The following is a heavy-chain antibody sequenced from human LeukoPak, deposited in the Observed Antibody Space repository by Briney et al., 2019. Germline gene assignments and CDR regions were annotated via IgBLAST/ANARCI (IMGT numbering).Heavy chain of an antibody. D-gene: IGHD6-19*01. CDR2: IYSGGST. Sequence: GGSLRLSCAASEFSVGSNYMTWVRQAPGKGLEWVSLIYSGGSTYYADSVKGRFTISRDNAKNSLYLQMNSLRAEDTAVYYCATSGRTAVAGMHFDYWGQGALVTVSS. CDR3: ATSGRTAVAGMHFDY. CDR1: EFSVGSNY. V-gene: IGHV3-66*01. J-gene: IGHJ4*02.